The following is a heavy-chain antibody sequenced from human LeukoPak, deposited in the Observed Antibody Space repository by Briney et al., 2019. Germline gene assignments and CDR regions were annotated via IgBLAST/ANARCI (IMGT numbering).Heavy chain of an antibody. CDR3: ARGGGVKYYYDSGGYYNEVDY. V-gene: IGHV4-30-4*07. Sequence: PSETLSLTCAVSGGSINSGGYSWSWIRQPPGKGLEWIGYIYYSGSTYYNPSLKSRVTISVDTSKNQFSLKLSSVTAADTAVYYCARGGGVKYYYDSGGYYNEVDYWGQGTLVTVSS. D-gene: IGHD3-22*01. CDR2: IYYSGST. J-gene: IGHJ4*02. CDR1: GGSINSGGYS.